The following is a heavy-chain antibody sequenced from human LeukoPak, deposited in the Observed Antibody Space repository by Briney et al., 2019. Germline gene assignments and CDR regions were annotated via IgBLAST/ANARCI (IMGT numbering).Heavy chain of an antibody. CDR3: ATVLRFGESRNDY. CDR2: ISSSSSTI. V-gene: IGHV3-48*01. D-gene: IGHD3-10*01. J-gene: IGHJ4*02. Sequence: GGSLRLSCAASGFTFSSYSMNWVRQAPGKGLEWVSYISSSSSTIYYADSVKGRFTISRGNAKNSLYLQMNSLRAEDTAVYYCATVLRFGESRNDYWGQGTLVTVSS. CDR1: GFTFSSYS.